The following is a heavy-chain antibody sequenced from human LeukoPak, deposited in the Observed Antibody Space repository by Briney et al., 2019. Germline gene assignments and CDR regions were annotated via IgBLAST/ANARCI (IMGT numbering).Heavy chain of an antibody. V-gene: IGHV2-5*02. J-gene: IGHJ4*02. CDR2: LHWDDAA. Sequence: SGPTLVKPTETLTLTCTFSGFSLTTPQVAVGWIRQSPGKVLEWFALLHWDDAARHSASLETRVTIVKDTSSNQVLLTRTNMDPEDTGSYSCARWRATATIPYSFDYWGRGILVTVSS. CDR3: ARWRATATIPYSFDY. CDR1: GFSLTTPQVA. D-gene: IGHD5-12*01.